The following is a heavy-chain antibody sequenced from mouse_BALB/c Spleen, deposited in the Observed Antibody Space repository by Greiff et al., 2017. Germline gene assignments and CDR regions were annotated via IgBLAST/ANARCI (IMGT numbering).Heavy chain of an antibody. D-gene: IGHD4-1*01. V-gene: IGHV1-87*01. Sequence: QVQLQQSGAELARPGASVKLSCKASGYTFTSYWMQWVKQRPGQGLEWIGAIYPGDGDTRYTQKFKGKATLTADKSSSTAYMQLSSLASEDSAVYYCARTGTDYFDYWGQGTTLTVSS. CDR2: IYPGDGDT. J-gene: IGHJ2*01. CDR3: ARTGTDYFDY. CDR1: GYTFTSYW.